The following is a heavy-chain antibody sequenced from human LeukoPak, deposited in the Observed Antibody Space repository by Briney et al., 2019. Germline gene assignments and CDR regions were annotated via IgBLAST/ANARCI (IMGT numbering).Heavy chain of an antibody. J-gene: IGHJ4*02. CDR1: GYTFTSHY. Sequence: ASVKVPCKASGYTFTSHYIHWVRQAPGRGLEWMGIINPSGDSASYVHNFQGRVTMTRDTSTSTLYMELANLTSEDTAVYYCAREDLEGWGSGFDYWGQGTRVTVSS. V-gene: IGHV1-46*01. CDR2: INPSGDSA. D-gene: IGHD3-10*01. CDR3: AREDLEGWGSGFDY.